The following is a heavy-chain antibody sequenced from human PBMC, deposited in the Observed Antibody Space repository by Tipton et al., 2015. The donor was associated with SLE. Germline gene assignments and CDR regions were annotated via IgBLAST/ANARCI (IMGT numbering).Heavy chain of an antibody. Sequence: TLSLTCAVSGGSITTNGYYWTWIRQHPGKGLEWIGYIYHTGTTYYNPSLKSRVTISVDTSKNQFSLTLRSVTAADTAVYYCARSVLIGDHDYWGQGTLVTVSS. CDR1: GGSITTNGYY. CDR3: ARSVLIGDHDY. D-gene: IGHD7-27*01. CDR2: IYHTGTT. V-gene: IGHV4-31*11. J-gene: IGHJ4*02.